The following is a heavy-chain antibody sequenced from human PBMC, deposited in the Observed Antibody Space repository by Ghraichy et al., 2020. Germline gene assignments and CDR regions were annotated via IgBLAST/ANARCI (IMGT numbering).Heavy chain of an antibody. CDR3: AESRIGCNGGSCWDDFDY. V-gene: IGHV3-23*01. Sequence: GGSLRLSCAASGFTFNMHAMSWVRQAPGKGLQWVSHISAGGSDTTYADSMKGRFTISRDNTKNTIYLQMNSLRAEDTAGDYCAESRIGCNGGSCWDDFDYGGRGTLITV. D-gene: IGHD2-15*01. J-gene: IGHJ4*02. CDR1: GFTFNMHA. CDR2: ISAGGSDT.